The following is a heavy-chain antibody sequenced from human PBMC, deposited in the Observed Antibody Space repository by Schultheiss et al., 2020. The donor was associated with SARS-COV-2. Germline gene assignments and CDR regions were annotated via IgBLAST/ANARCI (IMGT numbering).Heavy chain of an antibody. CDR2: IYYSGST. D-gene: IGHD3-22*01. V-gene: IGHV4-61*01. CDR1: GGSVSSGSYY. J-gene: IGHJ5*02. CDR3: AREIDAIDSSGHWFDP. Sequence: SETLSLTCTVSGGSVSSGSYYWSWIRQPPGKGLEWIGYIYYSGSTNYNPSLKSRVTISVDTSKNQFSLKLSSVTAADTAVYYCAREIDAIDSSGHWFDPWGQGTLVTVSS.